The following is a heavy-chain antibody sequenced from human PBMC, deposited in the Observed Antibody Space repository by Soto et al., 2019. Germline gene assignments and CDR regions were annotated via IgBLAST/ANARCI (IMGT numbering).Heavy chain of an antibody. CDR2: IVVGSGNT. Sequence: ASVKVSCKASGFTFTSSAVQWVRQARGQRLEWIGWIVVGSGNTNYAQKFQERVTITRDMSTSTAYMELSSLRSEDTAVYYCAADLSRITGTTEYAFDVWGQGTLVTVSS. J-gene: IGHJ3*01. CDR3: AADLSRITGTTEYAFDV. CDR1: GFTFTSSA. D-gene: IGHD1-20*01. V-gene: IGHV1-58*01.